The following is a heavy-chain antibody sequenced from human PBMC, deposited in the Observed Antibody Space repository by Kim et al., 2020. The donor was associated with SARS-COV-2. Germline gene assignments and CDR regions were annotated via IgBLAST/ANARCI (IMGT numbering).Heavy chain of an antibody. Sequence: SETLSLTCTVSGGSISSSSYYWGWIRQPPGKGLEWIGSIYYSGSTYYNPSLKSRVTISVDTSKNQFSLKLSSVTAADTAVYYCARHIYWSGSSWYNAFDIWGQGTMVTVSS. CDR2: IYYSGST. V-gene: IGHV4-39*01. CDR1: GGSISSSSYY. J-gene: IGHJ3*02. D-gene: IGHD6-13*01. CDR3: ARHIYWSGSSWYNAFDI.